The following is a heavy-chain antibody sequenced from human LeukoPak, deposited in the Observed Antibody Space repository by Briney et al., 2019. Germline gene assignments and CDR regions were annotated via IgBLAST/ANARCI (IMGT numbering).Heavy chain of an antibody. D-gene: IGHD3-22*01. V-gene: IGHV4-59*01. CDR3: ARDLRVYYDSSGYTLGY. CDR1: GGSFSGYY. J-gene: IGHJ4*02. Sequence: SETLSLTCAVYGGSFSGYYWSWIRQPPGQGLEWIGYIYYSGSTNYNPSLKSRVTISVDTSKNQFSLKLSSVTAADTAVYYCARDLRVYYDSSGYTLGYWGQGTLVTVSS. CDR2: IYYSGST.